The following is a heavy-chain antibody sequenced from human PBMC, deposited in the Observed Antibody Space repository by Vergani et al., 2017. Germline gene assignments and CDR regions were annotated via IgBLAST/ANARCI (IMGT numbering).Heavy chain of an antibody. CDR3: ARATWIQLSCWFDP. J-gene: IGHJ5*02. Sequence: QVQLQESGPGLVKPSETLSLTCAVSGYSISSGYYWGWILQPPGKGLEWIGSIYHSGSTYYNPSLKSRVTISVDTSKNQFSLKLSSVTAADTAVYYCARATWIQLSCWFDPWGQGTLVTVSS. D-gene: IGHD5-18*01. CDR2: IYHSGST. V-gene: IGHV4-38-2*01. CDR1: GYSISSGYY.